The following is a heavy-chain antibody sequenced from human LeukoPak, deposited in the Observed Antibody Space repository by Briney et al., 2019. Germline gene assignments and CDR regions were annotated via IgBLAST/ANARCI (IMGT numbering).Heavy chain of an antibody. D-gene: IGHD6-13*01. V-gene: IGHV4-59*12. CDR2: IYDSGST. J-gene: IGHJ4*02. CDR1: GGSINNYY. Sequence: SETLSLTCAVSGGSINNYYWSWIRQPPGKGLEWIGYIYDSGSTNYNPSLKSRVTTSLDTSKNQVSLKLSSVTAADTAVYYCARDVVAAAGSFDYWGQGTQVTVSS. CDR3: ARDVVAAAGSFDY.